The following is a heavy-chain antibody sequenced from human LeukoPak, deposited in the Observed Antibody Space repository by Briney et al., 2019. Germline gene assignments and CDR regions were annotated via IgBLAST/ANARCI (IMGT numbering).Heavy chain of an antibody. J-gene: IGHJ5*02. CDR2: IIPIFGTA. D-gene: IGHD3-9*01. V-gene: IGHV1-69*06. Sequence: ASVKVSCKASGGTFSSYAISWVRQAPGQGLEWMGGIIPIFGTANYAQKFQGRVTITADKSTSTAYMKLSSLRSEDTAVYYCARRAGIGYYDILTGYYAWFDPWGQGTLVTVSS. CDR3: ARRAGIGYYDILTGYYAWFDP. CDR1: GGTFSSYA.